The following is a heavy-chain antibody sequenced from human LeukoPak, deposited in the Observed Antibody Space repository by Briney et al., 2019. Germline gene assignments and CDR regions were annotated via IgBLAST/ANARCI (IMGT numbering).Heavy chain of an antibody. V-gene: IGHV1-69*01. Sequence: ASVKVSCKASGGTFSSYAISGVRQAPGQGLEWMGGIIPIFGTANYAQKFQGRVTITADESTSTAYMELSSLRSEDTAVYYCARGINRGAFDIWGQGTMVTVSS. J-gene: IGHJ3*02. D-gene: IGHD1-14*01. CDR1: GGTFSSYA. CDR2: IIPIFGTA. CDR3: ARGINRGAFDI.